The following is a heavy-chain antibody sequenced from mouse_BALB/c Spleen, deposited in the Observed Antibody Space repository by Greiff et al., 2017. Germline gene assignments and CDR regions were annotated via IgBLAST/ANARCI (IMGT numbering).Heavy chain of an antibody. D-gene: IGHD1-1*01. CDR3: ARSLLRGAMDY. CDR2: ISSGGSYT. CDR1: GFTFSSYA. V-gene: IGHV5-9-4*01. J-gene: IGHJ4*01. Sequence: EVHLVESGGDLVKPGGSLKLSCAASGFTFSSYAMSWVRQSPEKRLEWVAEISSGGSYTYYPDTVTGRFTISRDNAKNTLYLEMSSLRSEDAAMYYCARSLLRGAMDYWGQGTSVTVSS.